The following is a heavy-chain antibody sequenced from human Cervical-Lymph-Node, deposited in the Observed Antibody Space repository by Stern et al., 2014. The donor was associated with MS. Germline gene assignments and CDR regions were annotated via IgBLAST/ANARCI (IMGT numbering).Heavy chain of an antibody. CDR2: IYYSGST. D-gene: IGHD5-12*01. J-gene: IGHJ5*02. V-gene: IGHV4-59*01. Sequence: VQLVESGPGLVKPSETLSLTCTVSGGSISSYYWSWIRQPPGKGLEWIGYIYYSGSTNYNPSLKSRVTISVDTSKNQFSLKLSSVTAADTAVYYCARARDIVANWFDPWGQGTLVTVSS. CDR3: ARARDIVANWFDP. CDR1: GGSISSYY.